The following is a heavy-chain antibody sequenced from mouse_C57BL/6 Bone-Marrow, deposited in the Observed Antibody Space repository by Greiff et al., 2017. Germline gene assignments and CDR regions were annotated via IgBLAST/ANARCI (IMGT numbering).Heavy chain of an antibody. V-gene: IGHV8-12*01. CDR1: GFSLSTSGMG. CDR3: ARRDDGYYDYYAMDY. J-gene: IGHJ4*01. D-gene: IGHD2-3*01. Sequence: QVTLKESGPGILQSSQTLSLTCSFSGFSLSTSGMGVSWIRQPSGKGLEWLAHIYWDDDKRYNPSLKGRLTISKDTSRNQVFLKITSVDTADTATYYCARRDDGYYDYYAMDYWGQGTSVTVSS. CDR2: IYWDDDK.